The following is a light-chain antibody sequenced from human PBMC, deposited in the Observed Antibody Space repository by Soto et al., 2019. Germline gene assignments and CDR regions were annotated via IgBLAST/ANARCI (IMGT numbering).Light chain of an antibody. CDR1: QSVSSN. CDR3: QQNNNWPRT. Sequence: EVVLTHSPDTVALSPCERATLSCRASQSVSSNLAWYQQRPGQAPRLLIYGASTRASGIPTRFVGSGSGTAFTLTISSLQSEDFAVYYCQQNNNWPRTFGQGTKVDIK. CDR2: GAS. V-gene: IGKV3-15*01. J-gene: IGKJ1*01.